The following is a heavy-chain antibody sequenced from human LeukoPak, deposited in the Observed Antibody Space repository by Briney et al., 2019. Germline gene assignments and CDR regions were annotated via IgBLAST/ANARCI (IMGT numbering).Heavy chain of an antibody. CDR2: ISGSGGST. D-gene: IGHD2-15*01. Sequence: GGSLRLSCAASGFTFSSYAMSWVRQAPGKGLEWVSAISGSGGSTYYADSVKGRFTISRDNSKNTLYLQMNSLRAEDTAVYYCAKTVPQDIVIMRGYFDYWGQGTLVTVSS. J-gene: IGHJ4*02. V-gene: IGHV3-23*01. CDR1: GFTFSSYA. CDR3: AKTVPQDIVIMRGYFDY.